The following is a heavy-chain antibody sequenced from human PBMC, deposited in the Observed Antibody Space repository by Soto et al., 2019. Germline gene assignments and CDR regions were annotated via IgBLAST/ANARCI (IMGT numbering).Heavy chain of an antibody. V-gene: IGHV3-23*01. CDR2: ISGSGGST. CDR1: GFTFSSYA. J-gene: IGHJ4*02. Sequence: GGSLRLSCAASGFTFSSYAMSWVRQAPGKGLEWVSAISGSGGSTYYADSVKGRFTISRDNSKNTLYLQMNSLRAEDTAVYYCANYPSDPPLEWLFSRSYFDYWGQGTLVTVSS. CDR3: ANYPSDPPLEWLFSRSYFDY. D-gene: IGHD3-3*01.